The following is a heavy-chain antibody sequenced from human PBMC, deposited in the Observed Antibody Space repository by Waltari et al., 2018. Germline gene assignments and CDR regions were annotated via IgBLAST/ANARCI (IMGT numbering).Heavy chain of an antibody. CDR3: ARRTISREEVGPFDF. CDR2: IFYSGST. D-gene: IGHD1-26*01. CDR1: GDSIANRDYY. V-gene: IGHV4-39*02. Sequence: QLQLQESGPGLVRPSETLSLTCTVSGDSIANRDYYLGWIRPAPGKGLEWIGSIFYSGSTYYNPSLKSRVTISVDTSKNDFSLKLRSVTAADRAVYFCARRTISREEVGPFDFWGQGILVTVSS. J-gene: IGHJ4*02.